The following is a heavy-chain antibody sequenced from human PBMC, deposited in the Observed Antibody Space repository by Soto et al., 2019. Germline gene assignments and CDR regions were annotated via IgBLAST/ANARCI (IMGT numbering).Heavy chain of an antibody. CDR1: GDSFTSYW. J-gene: IGHJ4*02. V-gene: IGHV5-51*01. Sequence: GESLKISCKGSGDSFTSYWIGWVRQMPGKGLEWMGIIYPGDSDTRYSPSFQGQVTISADKSISTAYLQWSSLKASDTAMHYWAKQAFAHNYFDSWGQGTRVTVS. CDR2: IYPGDSDT. D-gene: IGHD3-3*01. CDR3: AKQAFAHNYFDS.